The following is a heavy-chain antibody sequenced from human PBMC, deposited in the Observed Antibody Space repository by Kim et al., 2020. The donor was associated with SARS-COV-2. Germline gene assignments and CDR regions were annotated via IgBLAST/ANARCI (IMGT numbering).Heavy chain of an antibody. D-gene: IGHD3-10*01. CDR3: ASGGSGSYSLKGYFDY. J-gene: IGHJ4*02. CDR2: IYYSGST. Sequence: SETLSLTCTVSGGSISSSSYYWGWIRQPPGKGLEWIGSIYYSGSTYYNPSLKSRVTISVDTSKNQFSLKLSSVTAADTAVYYCASGGSGSYSLKGYFDYWGQGTLVTVSS. CDR1: GGSISSSSYY. V-gene: IGHV4-39*07.